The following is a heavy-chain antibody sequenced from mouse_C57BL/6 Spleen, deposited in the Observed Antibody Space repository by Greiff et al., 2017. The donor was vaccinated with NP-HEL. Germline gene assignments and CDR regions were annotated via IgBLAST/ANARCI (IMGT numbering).Heavy chain of an antibody. V-gene: IGHV5-9-1*02. J-gene: IGHJ4*01. CDR1: GFTFSSYA. CDR3: TRDRGYYTLYYYAMDY. CDR2: ISSGGDYI. D-gene: IGHD2-12*01. Sequence: DVHLVESGEGLVKPGGSLKLSCAASGFTFSSYAMSWVRQTPEKRLEWVAYISSGGDYIYYADTVKGRFTISRDNARNTLYLQMSSLKSEDTAMYYCTRDRGYYTLYYYAMDYWGQGTSVTVSS.